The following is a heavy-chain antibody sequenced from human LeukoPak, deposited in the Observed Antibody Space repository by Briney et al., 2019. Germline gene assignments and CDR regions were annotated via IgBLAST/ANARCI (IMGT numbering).Heavy chain of an antibody. CDR2: IWYDGTDK. CDR1: GFTFSSYG. D-gene: IGHD2-15*01. J-gene: IGHJ4*02. CDR3: ARVKDCSGGSCLNNYFDY. Sequence: GRSLRLSRAASGFTFSSYGMHWVRQAPGKGLEWVAAIWYDGTDKKYADSVKGRFTISRDNSKNTLDLEMNSLRAEDTAVYYCARVKDCSGGSCLNNYFDYWGQGTLVTVSS. V-gene: IGHV3-33*01.